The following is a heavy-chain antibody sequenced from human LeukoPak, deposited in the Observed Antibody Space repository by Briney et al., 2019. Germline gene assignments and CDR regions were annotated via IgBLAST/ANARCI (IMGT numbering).Heavy chain of an antibody. CDR3: AKKVGYDFWSGPNYFDY. J-gene: IGHJ4*02. CDR2: ISGSGGST. CDR1: GLTFNRHW. V-gene: IGHV3-23*01. Sequence: GGSLRLSCAASGLTFNRHWMSWVRQAPGKGLEWVSAISGSGGSTYYADSVKGRFTISRDNSKNTLYLQMNSLRAEDTAVYYCAKKVGYDFWSGPNYFDYWGQGTLVTVSS. D-gene: IGHD3-3*01.